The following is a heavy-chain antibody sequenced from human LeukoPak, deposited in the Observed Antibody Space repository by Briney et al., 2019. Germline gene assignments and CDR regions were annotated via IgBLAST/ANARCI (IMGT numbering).Heavy chain of an antibody. Sequence: PSETLSLTCAVYGGSFSGYYWSWIRQPPGKGLEWIGEINHSGSTNYNRSLKSRVTISVDTSKNQFSLKLSSVTAADTAVYYCARRTMVRGPLWYFDLWGRGTLVTVSS. D-gene: IGHD3-10*01. J-gene: IGHJ2*01. V-gene: IGHV4-34*01. CDR2: INHSGST. CDR3: ARRTMVRGPLWYFDL. CDR1: GGSFSGYY.